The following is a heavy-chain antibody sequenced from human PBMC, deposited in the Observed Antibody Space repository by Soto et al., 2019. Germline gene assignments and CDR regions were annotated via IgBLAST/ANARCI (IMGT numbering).Heavy chain of an antibody. D-gene: IGHD3-22*01. CDR2: IYPGDSDT. V-gene: IGHV5-51*01. CDR1: GYSFTSYW. Sequence: EVQLVQSGAEVKKPGASLKISCKGSGYSFTSYWIGWVRQMPGKGLEWMGIIYPGDSDTRYSPSFQGQVTISADKSISTAYLQWSSLKASDTAMYYYARQWDSSGYDLYGMDVWGQGTTVTVSS. J-gene: IGHJ6*02. CDR3: ARQWDSSGYDLYGMDV.